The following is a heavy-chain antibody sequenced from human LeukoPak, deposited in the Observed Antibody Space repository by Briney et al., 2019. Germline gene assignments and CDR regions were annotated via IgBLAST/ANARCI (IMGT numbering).Heavy chain of an antibody. CDR2: IRYDGSNK. D-gene: IGHD5-24*01. CDR1: AFTFSGYG. Sequence: GGSLRLSCAASAFTFSGYGIHWVRQAPGKGLEWVAFIRYDGSNKYYADSVKGRFTISRDNSKNTLYLQLNSLRVEDTAIYYCARDFSNNYLPIPWGQGTLVTVSS. V-gene: IGHV3-30*02. J-gene: IGHJ4*02. CDR3: ARDFSNNYLPIP.